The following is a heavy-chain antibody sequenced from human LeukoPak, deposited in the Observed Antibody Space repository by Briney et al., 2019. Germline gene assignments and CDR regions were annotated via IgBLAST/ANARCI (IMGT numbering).Heavy chain of an antibody. CDR3: ARDQYYDFWSGSSAAYDY. Sequence: GGSLRLSCAASAFIFRTHAMHWVRQAPGKGLEWVAMIWYDGNTKHYAESVKGRFTISRDNSRDTVFLQMNSLRVEDTAVYYCARDQYYDFWSGSSAAYDYWGQGTLVTVSS. CDR2: IWYDGNTK. J-gene: IGHJ4*02. V-gene: IGHV3-33*01. D-gene: IGHD3-3*01. CDR1: AFIFRTHA.